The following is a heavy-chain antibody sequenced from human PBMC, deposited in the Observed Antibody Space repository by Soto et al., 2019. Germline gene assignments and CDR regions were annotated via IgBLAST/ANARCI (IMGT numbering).Heavy chain of an antibody. Sequence: LSLTCAASGFTFSSYSMNWVRQAPGKGLEWVSSISSSSSYIYYADSVKGRFTISRDNAKNSLYLQMNSLRAEDTAVYYCARGYYYDSSGYYIYWGQGTLVTVSS. D-gene: IGHD3-22*01. CDR2: ISSSSSYI. CDR3: ARGYYYDSSGYYIY. V-gene: IGHV3-21*01. CDR1: GFTFSSYS. J-gene: IGHJ4*02.